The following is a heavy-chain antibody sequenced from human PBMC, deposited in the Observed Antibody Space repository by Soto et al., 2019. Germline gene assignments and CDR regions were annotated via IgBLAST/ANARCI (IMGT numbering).Heavy chain of an antibody. J-gene: IGHJ4*02. V-gene: IGHV4-39*01. CDR3: ARHNTPNRRFDY. CDR1: GGSISSSSYY. Sequence: PSETLSLTCTVSGGSISSSSYYWGWIRQPPGKGLEWIGSIYYSGSTYYNPSLKSRVTISVDTSKNQFSLKLSSVTAADTAVYYCARHNTPNRRFDYWGQGTLVTVSS. CDR2: IYYSGST.